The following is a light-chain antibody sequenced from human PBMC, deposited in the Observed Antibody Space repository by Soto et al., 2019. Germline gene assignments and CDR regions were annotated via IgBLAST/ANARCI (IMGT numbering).Light chain of an antibody. Sequence: EIVLTQSPATLSLSPGERAALSCRASQSVSSHLAWYQQKPGQAPRLLIYDASNRATGIPARFSGSGSVTDFTLIISSLEPEDLEVYYCQQRSNWPLTFGGGTKVEIK. CDR3: QQRSNWPLT. CDR2: DAS. J-gene: IGKJ4*01. V-gene: IGKV3-11*01. CDR1: QSVSSH.